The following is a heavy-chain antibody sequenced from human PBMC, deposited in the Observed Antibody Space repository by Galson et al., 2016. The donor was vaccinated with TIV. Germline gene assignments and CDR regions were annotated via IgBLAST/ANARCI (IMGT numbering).Heavy chain of an antibody. CDR3: AREFRDYYFDY. D-gene: IGHD3/OR15-3a*01. V-gene: IGHV3-66*01. J-gene: IGHJ4*02. CDR2: ISDGGKT. CDR1: GISVNINY. Sequence: SLRLSCAASGISVNINYMTWVRQAPGKGLEWVSLISDGGKTYYRDSVKGRFTVSRDNSKNTLYLQMNSLRAEDTAVYYCAREFRDYYFDYWGQGTLVTVSS.